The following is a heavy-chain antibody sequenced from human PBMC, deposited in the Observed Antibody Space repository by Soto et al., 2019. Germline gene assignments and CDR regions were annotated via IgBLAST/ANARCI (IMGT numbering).Heavy chain of an antibody. CDR1: RFTFSSYA. CDR2: ISSGGRYT. Sequence: EVQLLESGGGLVQPGGSLRLSCEASRFTFSSYAMSWVRQAPGKGLEWVSSISSGGRYTYYADSVKGRFTISRDNSKNTLFLQMNSLRADDTAVFYCAKEGADCGGNCLWYFDYWDQGTLVAVSS. CDR3: AKEGADCGGNCLWYFDY. J-gene: IGHJ4*02. D-gene: IGHD2-21*02. V-gene: IGHV3-23*01.